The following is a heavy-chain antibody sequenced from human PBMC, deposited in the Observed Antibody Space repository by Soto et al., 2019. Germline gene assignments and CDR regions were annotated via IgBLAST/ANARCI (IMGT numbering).Heavy chain of an antibody. D-gene: IGHD3-22*01. V-gene: IGHV3-30*18. Sequence: QVQLVESGGGVVQPGRSLRLSCAASGFTFSTYGMHWDRQAPGKGPQWVALISYDGSKKYYADSVTGRFTISRDNSKNTVFLQMNSLKAEDTALYYCVKDSLVIDSRPVGASHIWGRGTMVTVSS. CDR1: GFTFSTYG. CDR2: ISYDGSKK. CDR3: VKDSLVIDSRPVGASHI. J-gene: IGHJ3*02.